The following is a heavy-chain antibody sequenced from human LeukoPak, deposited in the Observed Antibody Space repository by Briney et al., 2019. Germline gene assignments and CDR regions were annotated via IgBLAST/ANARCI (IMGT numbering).Heavy chain of an antibody. CDR2: ISSSSSYI. V-gene: IGHV3-21*01. CDR3: ARAPPGDYYDSSGYPY. Sequence: GGSLRLSCAASGFTFSSYSMNWVRQAPGKGLEWVSYISSSSSYIYYADSVKGRFTISRDNAKNSLYLQMNSLRAEDTAVYYCARAPPGDYYDSSGYPYWGQGTLVTVSS. CDR1: GFTFSSYS. J-gene: IGHJ4*02. D-gene: IGHD3-22*01.